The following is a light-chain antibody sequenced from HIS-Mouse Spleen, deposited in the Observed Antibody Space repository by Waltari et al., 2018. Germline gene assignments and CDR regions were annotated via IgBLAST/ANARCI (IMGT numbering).Light chain of an antibody. CDR2: EDS. CDR1: ALPKKA. J-gene: IGLJ2*01. V-gene: IGLV3-10*01. CDR3: YSTDSSGNHRV. Sequence: SYELTQPHPGSVSPGQTARITCPGDALPKKAAYWYQQKSGQAPVLVIYEDSKRPSGIPERFSGSSSGTMATLTISGAQVEDEADYYCYSTDSSGNHRVFGGGTKLTVL.